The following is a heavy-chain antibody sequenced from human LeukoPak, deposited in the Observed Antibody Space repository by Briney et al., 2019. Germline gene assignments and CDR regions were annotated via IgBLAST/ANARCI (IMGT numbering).Heavy chain of an antibody. Sequence: GGSLRLSCAASGFTFSSYGMHWVRQAPGKGLEWVAVIWYDGSNKYYADSVKGRFTISRDNSKNTLYLQMNGLRAEDTAVYYCAREKEGIAAAGTSYFDYWGQGTLVTVSS. CDR1: GFTFSSYG. CDR2: IWYDGSNK. D-gene: IGHD6-13*01. CDR3: AREKEGIAAAGTSYFDY. V-gene: IGHV3-33*01. J-gene: IGHJ4*02.